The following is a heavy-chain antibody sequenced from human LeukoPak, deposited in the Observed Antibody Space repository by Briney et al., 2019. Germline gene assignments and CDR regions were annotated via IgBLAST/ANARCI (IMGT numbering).Heavy chain of an antibody. V-gene: IGHV4-39*01. CDR2: IYYSGST. CDR1: GGSISSSSYY. CDR3: ARRPAAFDI. Sequence: SETLSLTCTVSGGSISSSSYYWGWIRQPPGKGLEWIGSIYYSGSTYHNPSLKSRVTISVDTSKNQFSLKLSSVTAADTAVYYCARRPAAFDIWGQGTMVTVSS. J-gene: IGHJ3*02.